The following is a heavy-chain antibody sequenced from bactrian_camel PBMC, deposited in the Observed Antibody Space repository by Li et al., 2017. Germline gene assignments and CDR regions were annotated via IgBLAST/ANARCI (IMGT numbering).Heavy chain of an antibody. D-gene: IGHD4*01. Sequence: HVQLVESGGGSVQAGGSLTLSCAASGLVYPLWSMAWFRQAPGKEREGVARIDSRGTTEYVDSVKGRFTISRDNAKNTLYLQMNSLKTEDTAVYYCAAERRCDSDYNGNYWGQGTQVTVS. CDR2: IDSRGTT. CDR3: AAERRCDSDYNGNY. J-gene: IGHJ4*01. V-gene: IGHV3S61*01. CDR1: GLVYPLWS.